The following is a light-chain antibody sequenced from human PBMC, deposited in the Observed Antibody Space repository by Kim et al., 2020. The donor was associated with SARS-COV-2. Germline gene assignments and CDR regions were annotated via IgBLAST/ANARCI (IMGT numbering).Light chain of an antibody. V-gene: IGLV7-43*01. CDR1: TGAVTSGYY. CDR2: GTS. J-gene: IGLJ3*02. Sequence: PVGTVTLTCACSTGAVTSGYYPNWFQQKPGQAPRAPIYGTSNKHSWTPARFSGSLLGGKAALTLSGVQPEDEAEYYCLLYYGGARMFGGGTQLTVL. CDR3: LLYYGGARM.